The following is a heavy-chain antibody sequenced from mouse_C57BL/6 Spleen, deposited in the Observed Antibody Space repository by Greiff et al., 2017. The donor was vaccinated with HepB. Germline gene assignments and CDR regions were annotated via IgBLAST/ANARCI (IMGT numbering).Heavy chain of an antibody. Sequence: QVQLKQPGAELVMPGASVKLSCKASGYTFTSYWMHWVKQRPGQGLEWIGEIDPSDSYTNYNQKFKGKSTLTVDKSSSTAYMQLSSLTSEDSAVYYCARMDYGSRSWFAYWGQGTLVTVSA. CDR3: ARMDYGSRSWFAY. D-gene: IGHD1-1*01. V-gene: IGHV1-69*01. J-gene: IGHJ3*01. CDR2: IDPSDSYT. CDR1: GYTFTSYW.